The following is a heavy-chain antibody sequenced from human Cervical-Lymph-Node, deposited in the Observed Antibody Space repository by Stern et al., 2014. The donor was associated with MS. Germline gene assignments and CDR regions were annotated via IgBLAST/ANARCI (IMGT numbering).Heavy chain of an antibody. CDR1: GFPFGNYR. D-gene: IGHD3-22*01. CDR2: INHDGGGI. CDR3: VTGLIGGTNF. V-gene: IGHV3-74*02. J-gene: IGHJ4*02. Sequence: EVQLVESGGGLVQPGGSLRVSCAASGFPFGNYRLHWVRQAPGQGLVWVSCINHDGGGISYPASVKGRFTISRDNAKNTLYLQMNNLRADDTAVYCGVTGLIGGTNFWGRGTLVTVSS.